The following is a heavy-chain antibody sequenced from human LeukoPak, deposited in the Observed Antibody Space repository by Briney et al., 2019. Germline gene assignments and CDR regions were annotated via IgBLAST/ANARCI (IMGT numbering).Heavy chain of an antibody. J-gene: IGHJ4*02. D-gene: IGHD3-16*01. V-gene: IGHV3-74*01. CDR2: TNLHGTAV. Sequence: GGSLRLSCAASGFTFSSYAMSWVRQAPGKGLVWVARTNLHGTAVDYAGSVKGRFTISRDNAKNTLFLQMNSLRAEDTAVYYCASAYTYVRLGDHWGQGTLVTVSS. CDR3: ASAYTYVRLGDH. CDR1: GFTFSSYA.